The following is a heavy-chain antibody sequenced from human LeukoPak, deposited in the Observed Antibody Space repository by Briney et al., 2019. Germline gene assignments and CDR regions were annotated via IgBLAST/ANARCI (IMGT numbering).Heavy chain of an antibody. CDR2: IIPILGIA. CDR3: ASSLVRGVIIYWFDP. Sequence: SVKVSCKASGGTFSSYAISWVRQAPGQGLEWMGRIIPILGIANYAQKFQGRVTITADKSTSTAYMELSSLRSEDTAVYYCASSLVRGVIIYWFDPWGQGTLVTVSS. D-gene: IGHD3-10*01. CDR1: GGTFSSYA. J-gene: IGHJ5*02. V-gene: IGHV1-69*04.